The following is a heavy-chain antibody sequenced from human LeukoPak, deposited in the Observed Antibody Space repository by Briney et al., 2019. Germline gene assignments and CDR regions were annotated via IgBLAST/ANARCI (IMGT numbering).Heavy chain of an antibody. CDR2: IWYDGSKK. CDR3: ARDLGNWNAGRVELDH. V-gene: IGHV3-33*01. D-gene: IGHD1-1*01. J-gene: IGHJ4*02. CDR1: GYTFSSHG. Sequence: PGGSLRLSCAASGYTFSSHGMNWVRQAPGKGLEWVAVIWYDGSKKYYADSVKGRFTVSRDDSKNTLYLQVNSLRAEDTAVYYCARDLGNWNAGRVELDHWGQGTLVTVSS.